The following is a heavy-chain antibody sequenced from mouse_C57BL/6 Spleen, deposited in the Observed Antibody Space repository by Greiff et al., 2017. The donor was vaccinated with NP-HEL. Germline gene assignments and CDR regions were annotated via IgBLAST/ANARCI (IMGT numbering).Heavy chain of an antibody. CDR3: ARDHDGYSYFDY. CDR1: GFTFSDYY. D-gene: IGHD2-3*01. Sequence: EVKLVESEGGLVQPGSSMKLSCTASGFTFSDYYMAWVRQVPEKGLEWVANINYDGSSTYYLDSLKSRFIISRDNAKNILYLQMSSLKSEDTATYYCARDHDGYSYFDYWGQGTTLTVSS. J-gene: IGHJ2*01. V-gene: IGHV5-16*01. CDR2: INYDGSST.